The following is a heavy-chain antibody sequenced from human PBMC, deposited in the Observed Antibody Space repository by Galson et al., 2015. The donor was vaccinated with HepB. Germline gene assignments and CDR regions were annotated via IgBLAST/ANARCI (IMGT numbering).Heavy chain of an antibody. CDR1: GGSISSSNW. V-gene: IGHV4-4*02. Sequence: SETLSLTCAVSGGSISSSNWWRWVRQPPGKGLEWIGEIYHSGSTNYNPSLKSRVTISVDKSKNQFSLKLSSVTAADTAVYYCARDTADFWSGQYYFDYWGQGTLVTVSS. CDR2: IYHSGST. CDR3: ARDTADFWSGQYYFDY. J-gene: IGHJ4*02. D-gene: IGHD3-3*01.